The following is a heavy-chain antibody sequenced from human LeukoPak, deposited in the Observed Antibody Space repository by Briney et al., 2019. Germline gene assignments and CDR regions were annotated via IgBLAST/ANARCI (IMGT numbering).Heavy chain of an antibody. CDR1: GGSISSGGYS. D-gene: IGHD3-10*01. CDR3: ARVPAWVAYYGSGSYYPFDY. Sequence: SETLSLTCTVSGGSISSGGYSWSWLRQHPGKGLEWIGYIYYSGSTYYNPSLKSRVTISVDTSKNQFSLKLSSVTAADTAVYYCARVPAWVAYYGSGSYYPFDYWGQGTLVTVSS. J-gene: IGHJ4*02. CDR2: IYYSGST. V-gene: IGHV4-31*03.